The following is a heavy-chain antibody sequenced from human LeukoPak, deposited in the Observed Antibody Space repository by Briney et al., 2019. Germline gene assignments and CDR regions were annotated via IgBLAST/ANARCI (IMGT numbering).Heavy chain of an antibody. J-gene: IGHJ4*02. CDR1: GGSISSYY. V-gene: IGHV4-59*01. CDR2: IYYSGST. Sequence: PSETLSLTCTVSGGSISSYYWSWIRQPPGKGLEWIGYIYYSGSTNYNPSLKSRVTISVDTSKNQFSLKLSSVTAADTAVYYCARVLNTIYDSSGYSYPYFDYWGQGTLVTVSS. CDR3: ARVLNTIYDSSGYSYPYFDY. D-gene: IGHD3-22*01.